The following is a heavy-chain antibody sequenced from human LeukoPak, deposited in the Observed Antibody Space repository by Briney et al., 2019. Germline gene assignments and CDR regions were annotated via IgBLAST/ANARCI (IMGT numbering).Heavy chain of an antibody. CDR2: IYSGGNT. J-gene: IGHJ4*02. D-gene: IGHD6-19*01. CDR3: ARADYTSGWYVRGSDY. V-gene: IGHV3-53*01. Sequence: GGSLRLSCAVSGFTVSSNYMTWVRQAPGKGLEWVSVIYSGGNTYYADSVQGRFTISRDNSKNTLDLQMNSLRAEDTAVYYCARADYTSGWYVRGSDYWGQGTLVTVSS. CDR1: GFTVSSNY.